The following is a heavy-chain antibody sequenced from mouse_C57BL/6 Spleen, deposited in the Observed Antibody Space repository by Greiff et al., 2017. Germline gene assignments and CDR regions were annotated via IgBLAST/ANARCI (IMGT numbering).Heavy chain of an antibody. CDR3: ARFTTVVDWYFDV. Sequence: QVQLQQSGAELARPGASVKLSCKASGYTFTSYGISWVKQRTGQGLEWIGENYPRSGNTYYNEKFKGKATLTADKSSSTAYMELRSLTSEDSAVYFCARFTTVVDWYFDVWGTGTTVTVSS. V-gene: IGHV1-81*01. J-gene: IGHJ1*03. D-gene: IGHD1-1*01. CDR2: NYPRSGNT. CDR1: GYTFTSYG.